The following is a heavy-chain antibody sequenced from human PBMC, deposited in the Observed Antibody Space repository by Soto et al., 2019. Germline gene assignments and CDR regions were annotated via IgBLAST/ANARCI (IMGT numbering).Heavy chain of an antibody. D-gene: IGHD6-13*01. CDR1: GYTFSNYG. CDR3: ARGSSPVDFDY. V-gene: IGHV1-18*01. J-gene: IGHJ4*02. Sequence: ASVKVSFKTSGYTFSNYGINWVRQAPGQGLEWMGWINAYNGKTNFAQRLQGRVTLTTDTSTSTAYMELMSLRSDDTAVYYCARGSSPVDFDYWGQGTLVTVSS. CDR2: INAYNGKT.